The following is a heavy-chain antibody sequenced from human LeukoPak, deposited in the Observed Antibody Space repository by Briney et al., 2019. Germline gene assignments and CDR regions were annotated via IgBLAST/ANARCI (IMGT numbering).Heavy chain of an antibody. CDR1: GFTFSTYW. Sequence: GGSLRLSCAVSGFTFSTYWMSWVRQAPGKGLEWVANIKQDGSEKHYVDSVKGRFAISRDNAKNSLYLQTNSLRAEDTAVYYCVRGGWSVDYWGQGTLVTVSS. CDR3: VRGGWSVDY. J-gene: IGHJ4*02. CDR2: IKQDGSEK. V-gene: IGHV3-7*01. D-gene: IGHD6-19*01.